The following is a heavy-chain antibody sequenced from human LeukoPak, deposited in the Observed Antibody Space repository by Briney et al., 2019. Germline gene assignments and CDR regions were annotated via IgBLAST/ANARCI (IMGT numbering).Heavy chain of an antibody. D-gene: IGHD1-26*01. J-gene: IGHJ4*02. CDR3: ARDWSSGTYYFDY. CDR2: ISGSGGST. CDR1: GFTFSSYA. V-gene: IGHV3-23*01. Sequence: PGGSLRLSCAASGFTFSSYAMSWVRQAPGKGLEWVSAISGSGGSTYYADSVKGRFTISRDNSRITLYLQMSSLRAEDTATYYCARDWSSGTYYFDYWGRGALVIVSS.